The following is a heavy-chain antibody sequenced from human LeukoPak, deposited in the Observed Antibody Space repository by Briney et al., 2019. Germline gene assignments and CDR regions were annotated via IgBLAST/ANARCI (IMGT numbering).Heavy chain of an antibody. CDR3: ARAFYCSSTSCYGGYYYAMDV. Sequence: NTSETLSLTCTVSGGSISNYHWSWIRQPPGKGLEWLGYIYHSGSTKYNPSLKSRVTISVDTSKNQFSLKLSSVTAADTAVYYCARAFYCSSTSCYGGYYYAMDVWGKGTTVTVSS. V-gene: IGHV4-59*01. CDR2: IYHSGST. CDR1: GGSISNYH. J-gene: IGHJ6*04. D-gene: IGHD2-2*01.